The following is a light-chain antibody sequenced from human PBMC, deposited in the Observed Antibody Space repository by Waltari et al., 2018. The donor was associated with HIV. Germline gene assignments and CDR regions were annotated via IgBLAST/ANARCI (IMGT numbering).Light chain of an antibody. CDR2: EVS. V-gene: IGLV2-14*01. CDR1: SSDVGRYDS. CDR3: SSYTSISTLV. J-gene: IGLJ3*02. Sequence: QSALTQPASVSGSPGPSITISCTGTSSDVGRYDSVSWFQQHPGKAPKFMIYEVSNRPSGVSNRFSGSKSGNTASLTISGLQAEDEADYYCSSYTSISTLVFGGGTKLTVL.